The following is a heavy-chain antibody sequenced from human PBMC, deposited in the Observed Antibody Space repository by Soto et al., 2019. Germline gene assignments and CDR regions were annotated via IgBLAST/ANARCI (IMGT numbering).Heavy chain of an antibody. CDR3: ARYIPGVRYYGMDV. D-gene: IGHD2-2*01. CDR1: GFAFSSYA. J-gene: IGHJ6*02. Sequence: EVQLLESGGGLVQPGGSLRLACAASGFAFSSYAMKWVRQAPGKGLEWVSLISETSDVAYYADSVKGRCTISRDNPGNTLFLQMYSLRAEDTAVYYCARYIPGVRYYGMDVWGQGTTVTVAS. CDR2: ISETSDVA. V-gene: IGHV3-23*01.